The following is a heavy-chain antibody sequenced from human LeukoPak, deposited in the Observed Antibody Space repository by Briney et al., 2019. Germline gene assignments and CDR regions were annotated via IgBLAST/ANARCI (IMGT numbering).Heavy chain of an antibody. Sequence: GGSLRLSCAASGFTFSSYSMKWVRQAPGKGLEWVSSISSSSSYIDYADSVKGRFTISRDNAKNSLYLQMKSLRAEDTAVYYCAKFTGYSIAAAGPPFDYWGQGTLVTVSS. CDR1: GFTFSSYS. CDR3: AKFTGYSIAAAGPPFDY. CDR2: ISSSSSYI. J-gene: IGHJ4*02. V-gene: IGHV3-21*04. D-gene: IGHD6-13*01.